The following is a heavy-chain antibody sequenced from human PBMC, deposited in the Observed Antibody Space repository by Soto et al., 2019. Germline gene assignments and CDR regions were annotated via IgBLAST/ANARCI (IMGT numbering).Heavy chain of an antibody. Sequence: QPGGSLRLSCAASGFTFSSYGMHWVRQAPGKGLEWVAVISYDGSNKYYADSVKGRFTISRDNSKNTLYLQMNSLRAEDTAVYYCAKELSSGYPQTGHDYWGQGTLVTVSS. V-gene: IGHV3-30*18. J-gene: IGHJ4*02. CDR2: ISYDGSNK. D-gene: IGHD3-22*01. CDR1: GFTFSSYG. CDR3: AKELSSGYPQTGHDY.